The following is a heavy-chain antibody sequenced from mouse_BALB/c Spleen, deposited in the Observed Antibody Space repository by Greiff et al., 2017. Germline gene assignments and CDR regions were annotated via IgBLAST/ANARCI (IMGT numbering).Heavy chain of an antibody. J-gene: IGHJ1*01. CDR2: ISSGSSTI. V-gene: IGHV5-17*02. CDR3: ARFRYFDV. CDR1: GFTFSSFG. Sequence: DVKLVESGGGLVQPGGSRKLSCAASGFTFSSFGMHWVRQAPEKGLEWVAYISSGSSTIYYADTVKGRFTISRDNPKNTLFLQMTSLRSEDTAMYYCARFRYFDVWGAGTTVTVSS.